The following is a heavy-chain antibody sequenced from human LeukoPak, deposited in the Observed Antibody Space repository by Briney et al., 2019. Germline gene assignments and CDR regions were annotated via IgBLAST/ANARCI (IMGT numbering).Heavy chain of an antibody. V-gene: IGHV1-46*01. CDR2: INPSGSST. Sequence: GASVKVSCKASGYTFTNYGISWLRQAPGQGLEWMGLINPSGSSTIYAQKFQGRVTMTRDMSTSTDYMELSSLRSEDTAVYYCARDNSVGDYAWWFDPWGQGTLVTVSS. D-gene: IGHD1-26*01. CDR3: ARDNSVGDYAWWFDP. J-gene: IGHJ5*02. CDR1: GYTFTNYG.